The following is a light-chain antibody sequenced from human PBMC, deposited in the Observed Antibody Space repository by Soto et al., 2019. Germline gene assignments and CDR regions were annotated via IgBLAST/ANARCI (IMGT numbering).Light chain of an antibody. J-gene: IGKJ5*01. CDR2: GAS. CDR1: QSVHTF. V-gene: IGKV3-11*01. CDR3: HQRSNWDAGT. Sequence: ILFTQFPDRQTLSPGKGASLCCRASQSVHTFLAWYQQKPGQAPRLLIYGASTRATGVPARFSGSGSETEFALTISSRETDDFAVYYCHQRSNWDAGTFGEGTRLEIK.